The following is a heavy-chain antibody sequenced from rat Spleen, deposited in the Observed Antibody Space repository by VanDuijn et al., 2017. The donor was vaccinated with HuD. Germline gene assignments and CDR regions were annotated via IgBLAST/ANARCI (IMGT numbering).Heavy chain of an antibody. D-gene: IGHD4-1*01. CDR1: GFTFSNYD. Sequence: EVQLVESGGGLVQPGRSLKLSCAASGFTFSNYDMAWVRQAPTKGLEWIASISTGGGNTYYRDSVKGRFTISRDNAKSTLYLQMDSLRSEDTATYYCARRFNWYFDFWGPGTMVTVSS. V-gene: IGHV5-25*01. CDR3: ARRFNWYFDF. J-gene: IGHJ1*01. CDR2: ISTGGGNT.